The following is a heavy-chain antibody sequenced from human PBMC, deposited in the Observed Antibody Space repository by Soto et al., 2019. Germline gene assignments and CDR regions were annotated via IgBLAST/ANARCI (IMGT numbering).Heavy chain of an antibody. J-gene: IGHJ5*02. CDR2: INHTGGT. CDR1: GGSVIGYY. Sequence: QVHLQQWGAGLLKPSETLSLTCAVYGGSVIGYYWNWIRQPPGKGLEWIGEINHTGGTHYNPSLKSRVTMSVDTSKNQFSLRLSSVTAADTAIYYCATRITVFGLLIPPFDPWGQGTQVTVSS. CDR3: ATRITVFGLLIPPFDP. V-gene: IGHV4-34*02. D-gene: IGHD3-3*01.